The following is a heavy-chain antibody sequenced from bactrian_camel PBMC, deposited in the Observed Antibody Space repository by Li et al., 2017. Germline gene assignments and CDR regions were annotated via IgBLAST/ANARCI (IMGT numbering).Heavy chain of an antibody. CDR3: GARPDYGVGRGCGEYGY. J-gene: IGHJ4*01. Sequence: HVQLVESGGGSVQAGGSLRLSCAATETTYRSGCMGWFRQTPGKEREGVASVVNEGRATYADSVKGRFTISKDDSKDNLYLQMNSLKPEDTGMYYCGARPDYGVGRGCGEYGYWGHGTQVTVS. D-gene: IGHD3*01. V-gene: IGHV3S53*01. CDR1: ETTYRSGC. CDR2: VVNEGRA.